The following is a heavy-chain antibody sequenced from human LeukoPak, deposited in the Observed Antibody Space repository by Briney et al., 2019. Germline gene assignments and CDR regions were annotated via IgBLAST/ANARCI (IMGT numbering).Heavy chain of an antibody. Sequence: ASVKVSCKASGYIFTSYYMYWVRQAPGQGLEWIGIISPSGSSTTYAQKFQGRVTMTRDMSTSTVYMELSSLRAEDTAVYYCAKGRYFDWLIDYWGQGTLVTVSS. D-gene: IGHD3-9*01. CDR3: AKGRYFDWLIDY. J-gene: IGHJ4*02. CDR2: ISPSGSST. V-gene: IGHV1-46*01. CDR1: GYIFTSYY.